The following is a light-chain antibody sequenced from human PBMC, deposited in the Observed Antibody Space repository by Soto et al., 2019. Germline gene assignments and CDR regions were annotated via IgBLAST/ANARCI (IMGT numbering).Light chain of an antibody. J-gene: IGKJ1*01. V-gene: IGKV3-15*01. CDR2: GAS. CDR1: QSITRN. Sequence: EIVMTQSPATLSLSPGDRATLSCRASQSITRNLAWYQQHPGQPPRLLVYGASTRATGIPVRFSGSGSGTDFTLTISSLQSEDFAVYYCQQYNNWPLWTFGQGTKVGIK. CDR3: QQYNNWPLWT.